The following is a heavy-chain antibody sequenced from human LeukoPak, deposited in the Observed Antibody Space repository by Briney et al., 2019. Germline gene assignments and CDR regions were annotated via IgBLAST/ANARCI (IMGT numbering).Heavy chain of an antibody. Sequence: GASVKVSCKASGYTFTAYYVHWVRQAPGQGLGWMGLIKANSGGTIYAQMFRGRVTMTRDTSISTAYMELSRLTSDDTAVYYCARVEGSAATRGDWGQGTLVTVSS. V-gene: IGHV1-2*02. D-gene: IGHD1-7*01. CDR2: IKANSGGT. J-gene: IGHJ4*02. CDR1: GYTFTAYY. CDR3: ARVEGSAATRGD.